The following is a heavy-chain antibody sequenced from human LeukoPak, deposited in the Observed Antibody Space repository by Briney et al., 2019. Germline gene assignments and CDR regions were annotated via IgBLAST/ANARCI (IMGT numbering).Heavy chain of an antibody. J-gene: IGHJ4*02. Sequence: SETLSLTCTVSGGSISSYYWSWIRQPPGKGLEWIGHIYHSGSTSYNPSLKSRVTISVDTSKNQFSLKLNSVTAADTAVYYCARHTTMAAWHFEHWGQGTLVTVSS. CDR1: GGSISSYY. V-gene: IGHV4-59*08. CDR3: ARHTTMAAWHFEH. CDR2: IYHSGST. D-gene: IGHD5-18*01.